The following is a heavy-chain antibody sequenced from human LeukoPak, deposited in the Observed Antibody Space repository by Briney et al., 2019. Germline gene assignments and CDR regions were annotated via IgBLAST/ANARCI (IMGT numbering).Heavy chain of an antibody. J-gene: IGHJ6*02. CDR2: ISGSGGST. D-gene: IGHD2-2*02. V-gene: IGHV3-23*01. CDR3: AKDDIVVVPAAICYYGMDV. Sequence: GGSLRLSCAASGFTFSSYAMSWVRQAPGKGLEWVSAISGSGGSTYYADSVKGRFTISRDNSKNTLYLQMNSLRAEDTAVYYCAKDDIVVVPAAICYYGMDVWGQGTTVTVSS. CDR1: GFTFSSYA.